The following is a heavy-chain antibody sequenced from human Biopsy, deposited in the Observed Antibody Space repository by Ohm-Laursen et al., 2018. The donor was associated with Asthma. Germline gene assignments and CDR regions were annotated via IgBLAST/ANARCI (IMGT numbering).Heavy chain of an antibody. CDR2: IDPSDSYT. Sequence: ESLKLSCKGSGYSFTSYWISWVRQMPGKGLEWMGRIDPSDSYTNYSPSFQGHVTISADKSISTAFLQWSSLKASDTAMYYCARQSIAAHYYYYYGMDVWGQGTTVTVSS. J-gene: IGHJ6*02. V-gene: IGHV5-10-1*01. CDR3: ARQSIAAHYYYYYGMDV. D-gene: IGHD2-15*01. CDR1: GYSFTSYW.